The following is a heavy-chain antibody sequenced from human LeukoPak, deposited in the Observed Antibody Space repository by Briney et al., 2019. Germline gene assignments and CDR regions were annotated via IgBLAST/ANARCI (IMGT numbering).Heavy chain of an antibody. CDR1: GFTFSSYA. D-gene: IGHD2-15*01. CDR2: ISGSGGST. J-gene: IGHJ4*02. V-gene: IGHV3-23*01. CDR3: AKRYCSGGSCKVNYFDY. Sequence: PGGSLRLSCAASGFTFSSYAMSWVRQAPGKGLEWGSAISGSGGSTYYADSVKGRFTISRDNSKNTLYLQMNSLRAEDTAVYYCAKRYCSGGSCKVNYFDYWGQGTLVTVSS.